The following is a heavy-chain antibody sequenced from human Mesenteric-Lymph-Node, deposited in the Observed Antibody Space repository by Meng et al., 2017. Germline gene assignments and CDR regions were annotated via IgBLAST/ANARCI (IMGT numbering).Heavy chain of an antibody. D-gene: IGHD4-17*01. CDR2: IYYSGST. CDR1: GGSISSGGYY. CDR3: ARTNYGDYNWFDP. V-gene: IGHV4-31*03. J-gene: IGHJ5*02. Sequence: QVQLQESGRGLVNPSQTLSLSCTVSGGSISSGGYYWSWLRQHPGKGLEWIGYIYYSGSTYYNPSLRSRVAISIDTSKNQFSLKLTSVTAADTAVYFCARTNYGDYNWFDPWGQGTLVTVSS.